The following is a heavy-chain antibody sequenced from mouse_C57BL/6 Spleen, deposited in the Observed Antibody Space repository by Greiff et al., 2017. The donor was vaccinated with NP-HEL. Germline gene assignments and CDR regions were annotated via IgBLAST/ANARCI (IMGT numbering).Heavy chain of an antibody. V-gene: IGHV1-55*01. CDR1: GYTFTSYW. J-gene: IGHJ3*01. D-gene: IGHD3-2*02. Sequence: QVQLQQPGAELVKPGASVKMSCKASGYTFTSYWITWVKQSPGQGLEWIGDIYPGCGSTTYNETFKSKARLTVATSASTDYMQLSSQTSEDSAVYYCDVQDSSGIAYWGQGTLVTVSA. CDR3: DVQDSSGIAY. CDR2: IYPGCGST.